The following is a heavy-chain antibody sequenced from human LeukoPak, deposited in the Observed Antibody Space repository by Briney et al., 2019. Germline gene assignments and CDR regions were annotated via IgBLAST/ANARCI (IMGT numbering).Heavy chain of an antibody. CDR1: GFTFSTFW. D-gene: IGHD2-21*02. V-gene: IGHV3-7*04. Sequence: GGSLRLSCEASGFTFSTFWVTWVRQAPGKGLEWVANIHPDGSEKYYVGSGKGRFTISRDNAKNSLYLQMNSLRAEDTAVYYCARGGTTKVTYWGQGTLVTVSS. CDR2: IHPDGSEK. CDR3: ARGGTTKVTY. J-gene: IGHJ4*02.